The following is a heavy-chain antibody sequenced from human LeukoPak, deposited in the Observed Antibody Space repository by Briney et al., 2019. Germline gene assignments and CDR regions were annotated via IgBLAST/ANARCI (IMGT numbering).Heavy chain of an antibody. V-gene: IGHV4-30-4*08. CDR2: IFYSGST. Sequence: SQTLSLTCTVSGGSISSGGYYWSWIRQPPGKGLEWIGYIFYSGSTYYNPSLKSRVTISVDTSKNQFSLKLSSVTAADTAVYYCAREVPAAMGSFDYWGQGTLVTVSS. CDR3: AREVPAAMGSFDY. J-gene: IGHJ4*02. D-gene: IGHD2-2*01. CDR1: GGSISSGGYY.